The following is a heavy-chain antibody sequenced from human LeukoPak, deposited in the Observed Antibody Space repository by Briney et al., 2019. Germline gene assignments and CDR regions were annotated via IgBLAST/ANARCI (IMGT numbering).Heavy chain of an antibody. CDR3: ARQTLRGYCSGGSCYSGYFYYYYMDV. Sequence: SETLSLTCTVSGYSISSGYYWGWIRQPPGKGLEWIGSIYYSGSTYYNPSLKSRVTISVDTSKNQFSLKLSSVTAADTAVYYCARQTLRGYCSGGSCYSGYFYYYYMDVWGKGTTVTISS. V-gene: IGHV4-38-2*02. CDR2: IYYSGST. CDR1: GYSISSGYY. J-gene: IGHJ6*03. D-gene: IGHD2-15*01.